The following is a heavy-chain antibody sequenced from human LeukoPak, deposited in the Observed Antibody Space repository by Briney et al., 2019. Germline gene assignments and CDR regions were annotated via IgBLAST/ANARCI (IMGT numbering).Heavy chain of an antibody. CDR3: AREGGGERPLDY. CDR1: GYTFTSYY. J-gene: IGHJ4*02. Sequence: ASVKVSCKASGYTFTSYYMHWVRQAPGQGLEWMGIINPSGGSTSYAQKFQGRVTMSVDTSKNQFSLKLSSVTAADTAVYYCAREGGGERPLDYWGQGTLVTVSS. CDR2: INPSGGST. V-gene: IGHV1-46*01. D-gene: IGHD3-10*01.